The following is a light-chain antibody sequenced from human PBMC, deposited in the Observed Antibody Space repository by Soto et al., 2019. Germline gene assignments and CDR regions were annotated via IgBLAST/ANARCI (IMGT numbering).Light chain of an antibody. CDR1: SSNIGINY. CDR3: TAWDDRLRYV. CDR2: RNN. J-gene: IGLJ1*01. Sequence: QSVLTQPPSASGTPGQRVTISCSGSSSNIGINYVYWYQQLPGTAPKLLIYRNNQRPSGVPDRFSGSKSGTSASLAISGLRSEDEAHYYCTAWDDRLRYVFGTGTKVTVL. V-gene: IGLV1-47*01.